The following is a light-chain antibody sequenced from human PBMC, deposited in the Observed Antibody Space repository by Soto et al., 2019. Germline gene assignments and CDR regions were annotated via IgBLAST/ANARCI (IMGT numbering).Light chain of an antibody. J-gene: IGLJ3*02. Sequence: QSVLPQPPSASGTPGQTVTISCSGSSSNVGSQFVYWYQQIPGTAPKLLIYKTHQRPAGVPDRFSGSKSGSSASLAISGLRSEVEADYYCAAWDDSLRWVFGGGTKLTVL. CDR2: KTH. CDR1: SSNVGSQF. V-gene: IGLV1-47*01. CDR3: AAWDDSLRWV.